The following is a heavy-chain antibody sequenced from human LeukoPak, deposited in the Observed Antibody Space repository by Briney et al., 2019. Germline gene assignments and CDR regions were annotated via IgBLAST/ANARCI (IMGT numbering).Heavy chain of an antibody. V-gene: IGHV3-30-3*01. CDR1: GFTFSSYT. CDR3: ARGSSARLDY. CDR2: ISYDGSNK. Sequence: GGSLRLSCAASGFTFSSYTMHWVRQAPGKGLEWVAVISYDGSNKYYADSVKGRFTISRDNAKSSLYLQMNSLRAEDTAVYYCARGSSARLDYWGQGTLVTVSS. D-gene: IGHD2-15*01. J-gene: IGHJ4*02.